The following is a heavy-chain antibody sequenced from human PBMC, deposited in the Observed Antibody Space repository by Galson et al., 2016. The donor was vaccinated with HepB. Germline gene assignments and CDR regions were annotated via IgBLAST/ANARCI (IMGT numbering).Heavy chain of an antibody. CDR1: GFSVSSKY. V-gene: IGHV3-30*03. J-gene: IGHJ1*01. CDR2: ISFDGTKK. D-gene: IGHD2-21*01. Sequence: SLRLSCAASGFSVSSKYMSWVRQAPGKGLEWVALISFDGTKKYYADSVEGRFTISRDNAKNTLYLQMNSLTPEDTAVYFCAREGEYCGGDCYSGYFQHWGQGTLVTVSS. CDR3: AREGEYCGGDCYSGYFQH.